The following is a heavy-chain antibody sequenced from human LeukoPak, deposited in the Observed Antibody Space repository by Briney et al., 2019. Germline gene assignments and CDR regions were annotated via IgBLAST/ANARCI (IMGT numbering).Heavy chain of an antibody. CDR1: GGSFSGYY. Sequence: SETLSLTCAVYGGSFSGYYWSWIRQPPGKGLEWIGEINHSGSTNYNLSLKSRVTISVDTSKNQFSLKLSSVTAADTAVYYCARVFRTYYDSSGYFYFDYWGQGTLVTVSS. J-gene: IGHJ4*02. CDR3: ARVFRTYYDSSGYFYFDY. CDR2: INHSGST. D-gene: IGHD3-22*01. V-gene: IGHV4-34*01.